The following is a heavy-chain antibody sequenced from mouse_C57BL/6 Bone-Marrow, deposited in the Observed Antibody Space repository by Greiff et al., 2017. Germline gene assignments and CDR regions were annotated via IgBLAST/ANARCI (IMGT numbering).Heavy chain of an antibody. CDR3: ARVKNFYYGSGTGYFDV. CDR2: INPNNGGT. J-gene: IGHJ1*03. V-gene: IGHV1-22*01. Sequence: VQLQQSGPELVKPGASVKMSCKASGYTFTDYNMHWVKQSHGKSLEWIGYINPNNGGTSYNQKFKGKATLTVNKSSSTAYMELRSLTSEDSAVYYCARVKNFYYGSGTGYFDVWGTGTTVTVSS. D-gene: IGHD1-1*01. CDR1: GYTFTDYN.